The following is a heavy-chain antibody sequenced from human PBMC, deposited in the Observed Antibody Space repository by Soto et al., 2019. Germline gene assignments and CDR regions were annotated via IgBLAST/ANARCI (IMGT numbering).Heavy chain of an antibody. D-gene: IGHD3-16*01. Sequence: QVQLQESGPGLVKPSETLSLTCTVSGVSISSRSYYWGWLRQSPGKGLEWIGSIYYSGSTYYNPSLKSRVTISLDTSKNQFSLILNSVTAADTALYYCAREASLGGGMLHDYWGQGTLVTVSS. V-gene: IGHV4-39*02. J-gene: IGHJ4*02. CDR2: IYYSGST. CDR3: AREASLGGGMLHDY. CDR1: GVSISSRSYY.